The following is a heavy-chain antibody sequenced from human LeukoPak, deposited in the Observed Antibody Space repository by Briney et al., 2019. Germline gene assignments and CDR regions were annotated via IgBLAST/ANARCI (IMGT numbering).Heavy chain of an antibody. Sequence: SQTLSLTGTVSGGSISSYYWSWIRQPPGKGLEWIGYIYYSGSTNYNPSLKSRVTISVDTSKNQFSLKLSSVTAADAAVYYCARSRVISSSWQPYYYYGMDVWGQGTTVTVSS. CDR3: ARSRVISSSWQPYYYYGMDV. CDR2: IYYSGST. D-gene: IGHD6-13*01. V-gene: IGHV4-59*01. J-gene: IGHJ6*02. CDR1: GGSISSYY.